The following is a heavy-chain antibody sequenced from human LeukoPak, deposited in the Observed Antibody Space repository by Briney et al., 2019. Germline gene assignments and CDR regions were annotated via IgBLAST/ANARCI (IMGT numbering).Heavy chain of an antibody. D-gene: IGHD3-22*01. CDR2: ISGSGGSA. CDR3: AKDRGHYYTYDY. CDR1: GFTFSSYA. V-gene: IGHV3-23*01. J-gene: IGHJ4*02. Sequence: GGSLRLSCAASGFTFSSYAMSWVRQAPGKGLEWVSVISGSGGSAYYADSVKGRFTISRDNSKNTLSLQMHSLRAEDTAVYYCAKDRGHYYTYDYWGQGTLVTVSS.